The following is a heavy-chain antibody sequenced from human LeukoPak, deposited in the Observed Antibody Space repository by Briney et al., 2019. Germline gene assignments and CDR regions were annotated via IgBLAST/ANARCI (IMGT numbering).Heavy chain of an antibody. Sequence: SETLSLTCAVYGGSFSGYYWSWIRQTPGKGLEWIGEINHSGSTNYNPSLKSRVTISVDTSKNQFSLKLSSVTAADTAVYYCARGGGSIAARPVGYWGQGTLVTVSP. CDR1: GGSFSGYY. D-gene: IGHD6-6*01. CDR2: INHSGST. J-gene: IGHJ4*02. V-gene: IGHV4-34*01. CDR3: ARGGGSIAARPVGY.